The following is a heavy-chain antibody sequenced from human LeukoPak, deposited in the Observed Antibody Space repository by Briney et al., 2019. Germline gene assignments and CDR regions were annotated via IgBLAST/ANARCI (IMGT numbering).Heavy chain of an antibody. CDR3: ARGYYDSSGYDPGLGY. CDR2: ITSSSSTI. J-gene: IGHJ4*02. CDR1: GFTFSSYS. D-gene: IGHD3-22*01. V-gene: IGHV3-48*01. Sequence: SGGSLRLSCAASGFTFSSYSMSWVRQAPGKGLEWVSYITSSSSTIYYADSVKGRFTISRDNAKNSLYLQMNSLRAEDTAVYYCARGYYDSSGYDPGLGYWGQGTLVTVSS.